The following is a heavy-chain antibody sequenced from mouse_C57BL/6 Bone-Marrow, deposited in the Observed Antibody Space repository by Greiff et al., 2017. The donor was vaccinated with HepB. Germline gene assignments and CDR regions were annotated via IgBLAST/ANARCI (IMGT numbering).Heavy chain of an antibody. J-gene: IGHJ4*01. CDR1: GFNIKDDY. Sequence: VHVKQSGAELVRPGASVKLSCTASGFNIKDDYMHWVKQRPKQGLEWIGWIDPENGDTEYASKFQGKATITADTSPNTAYLQLSSLTSEDTAVYYCTNGNHYYYAMDYWGQGTSVTVSS. CDR3: TNGNHYYYAMDY. V-gene: IGHV14-4*01. CDR2: IDPENGDT. D-gene: IGHD2-1*01.